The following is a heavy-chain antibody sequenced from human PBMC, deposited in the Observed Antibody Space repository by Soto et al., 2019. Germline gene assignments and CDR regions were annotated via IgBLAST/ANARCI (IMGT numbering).Heavy chain of an antibody. Sequence: EVRLVESGGGLVQPGGSLRLSCAASSFTFSSYWMAWVRQAPGKGLEWLANIKPDGGEQYYVDSVRGRFTIPRDNAKNSLYLQMNSLGTEDTAVYHCVRYAGRGGDFDSWGQGTLVTVSS. V-gene: IGHV3-7*01. CDR1: SFTFSSYW. CDR3: VRYAGRGGDFDS. D-gene: IGHD3-16*01. CDR2: IKPDGGEQ. J-gene: IGHJ4*02.